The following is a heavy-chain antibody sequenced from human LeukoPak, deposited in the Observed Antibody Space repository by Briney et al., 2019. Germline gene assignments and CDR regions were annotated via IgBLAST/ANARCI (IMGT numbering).Heavy chain of an antibody. Sequence: PGGSMRLSCAASGFIFTDYWMHWVRQGPGMGLEWVSSISSTSTYIYYADSVKGRFTISRDNAKNSLYLQMNSLRADDTAVYYCARVFSDYVRYFDWGQGTLVTVSS. CDR3: ARVFSDYVRYFD. CDR1: GFIFTDYW. D-gene: IGHD3-9*01. J-gene: IGHJ4*02. CDR2: ISSTSTYI. V-gene: IGHV3-21*01.